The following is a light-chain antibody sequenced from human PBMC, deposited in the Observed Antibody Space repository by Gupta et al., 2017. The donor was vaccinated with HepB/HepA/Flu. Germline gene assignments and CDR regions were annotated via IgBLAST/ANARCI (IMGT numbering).Light chain of an antibody. Sequence: QSALTQPASVSGSPGQSITISCTGTSSDIGNYNFVSWYQQHPGKAPKLMIYGVTKRPSGVSSRFSGSKSGNTASLTISGLQAEDEADYYCCSYGGSSTLVFGGGTKLTVL. CDR3: CSYGGSSTLV. CDR2: GVT. V-gene: IGLV2-23*02. CDR1: SSDIGNYNF. J-gene: IGLJ3*02.